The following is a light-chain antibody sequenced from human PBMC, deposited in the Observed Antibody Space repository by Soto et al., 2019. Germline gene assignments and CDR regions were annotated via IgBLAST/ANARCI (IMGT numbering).Light chain of an antibody. J-gene: IGKJ1*01. Sequence: EIVLTQSPATLSSFPGDRVTLSCRASQYINTRLAWYQHRPGQAPRLLIYQTSIRAAGIPARVSASRTGTDFTLTIRDVQPEDFSGYYCHQRQSWPRTFGQGTKVDI. CDR1: QYINTR. CDR2: QTS. CDR3: HQRQSWPRT. V-gene: IGKV3-11*01.